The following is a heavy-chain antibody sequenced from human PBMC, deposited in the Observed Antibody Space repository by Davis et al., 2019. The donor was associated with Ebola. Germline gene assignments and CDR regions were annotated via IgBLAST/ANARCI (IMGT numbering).Heavy chain of an antibody. J-gene: IGHJ6*03. V-gene: IGHV1-69*10. D-gene: IGHD2-2*01. CDR3: ASPRHCSSTSCYYYYMDV. CDR1: GGTFSSYA. Sequence: SVKVSCKASGGTFSSYAISWVRQAPGQGLEWMGGIIPILGIVNYAQKFQGRVTITADKSTSTAYMELSSLRSEDTAVYYCASPRHCSSTSCYYYYMDVWGKGTTVTVSS. CDR2: IIPILGIV.